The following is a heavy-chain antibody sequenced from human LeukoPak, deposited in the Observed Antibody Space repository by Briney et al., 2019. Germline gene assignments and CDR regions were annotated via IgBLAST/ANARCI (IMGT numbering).Heavy chain of an antibody. V-gene: IGHV4-59*08. CDR2: IFNSGSGST. Sequence: SETLSLTCTVSGGSVSSYYWSWIRQPPGKGLEWIGYIFNSGSGSTTYNPSLKSRVTMSIDTSKNKFSLNLKSVTATDTAVYYCARRTSGTGPFDYWGQGTLVTVSS. J-gene: IGHJ4*02. D-gene: IGHD1-1*01. CDR1: GGSVSSYY. CDR3: ARRTSGTGPFDY.